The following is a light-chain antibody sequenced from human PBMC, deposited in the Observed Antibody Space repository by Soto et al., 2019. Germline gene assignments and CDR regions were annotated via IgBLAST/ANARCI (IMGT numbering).Light chain of an antibody. Sequence: QSVLTQPPSASGTPGQRVTISCSGRSSNIGTNPVNWYQQLPGTAPKLLIFSNNQGPSGVPDRVSGSKSGTSASLAISGLQSDDEAAYYYATWDDSLNGGVFGGGTKVTVL. CDR1: SSNIGTNP. CDR2: SNN. J-gene: IGLJ3*02. V-gene: IGLV1-44*01. CDR3: ATWDDSLNGGV.